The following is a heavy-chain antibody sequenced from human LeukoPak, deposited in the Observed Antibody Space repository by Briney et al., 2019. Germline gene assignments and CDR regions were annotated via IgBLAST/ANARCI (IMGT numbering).Heavy chain of an antibody. D-gene: IGHD3-22*01. V-gene: IGHV1-8*03. CDR3: AREDYYDSGSSDY. CDR1: GYTFTSYD. Sequence: ASVKVSCKASGYTFTSYDINWVRQATGQGLEWMGWMNPNSGNTAYAQKFQGRVTITRNTSISSAYMELSSLRSEDTAIYYCAREDYYDSGSSDYWGQGTLVTVSS. CDR2: MNPNSGNT. J-gene: IGHJ4*02.